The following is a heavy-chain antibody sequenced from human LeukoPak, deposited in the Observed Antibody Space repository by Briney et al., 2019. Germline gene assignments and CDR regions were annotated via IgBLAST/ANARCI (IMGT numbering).Heavy chain of an antibody. CDR1: GFTFSDYY. CDR3: ARVGTTDAYYYYYYMDV. CDR2: ISSSGSTI. Sequence: PGGSLRLSCAASGFTFSDYYMSWVRQARGKGLEGVSYISSSGSTIYYADSVKGRFTISRDNAKNSLYLQMNSLRAEDTAVYYCARVGTTDAYYYYYYMDVWGKGTTVTVSS. D-gene: IGHD1-7*01. V-gene: IGHV3-11*04. J-gene: IGHJ6*03.